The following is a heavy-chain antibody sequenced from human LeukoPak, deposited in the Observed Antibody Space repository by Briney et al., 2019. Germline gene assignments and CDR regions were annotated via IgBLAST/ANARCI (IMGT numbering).Heavy chain of an antibody. CDR2: INQGGSVQ. V-gene: IGHV3-7*01. CDR1: GFTFRSYW. CDR3: ARVEYSGWNLEY. D-gene: IGHD5-12*01. Sequence: GGSLRLSCAAAGFTFRSYWMSWVRQAPGKGLEWVANINQGGSVQYYMDAVKGRFTISRDDAKNSLYVQMNSLRDEDTAVYYCARVEYSGWNLEYWGQGTLVTVSS. J-gene: IGHJ4*02.